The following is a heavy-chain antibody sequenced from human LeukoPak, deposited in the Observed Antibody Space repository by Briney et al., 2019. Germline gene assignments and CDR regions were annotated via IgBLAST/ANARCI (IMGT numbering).Heavy chain of an antibody. Sequence: ASVKVSCKASGYTFTGYYMHWVRQATGQGLEWMGWMNPNSGNTGYAQKFQGRVTMTRNTSISTAYMELSSLRSEDTAVYYCARYTVTTDYWGQGTLVTVSS. D-gene: IGHD4-17*01. CDR2: MNPNSGNT. J-gene: IGHJ4*02. V-gene: IGHV1-8*02. CDR1: GYTFTGYY. CDR3: ARYTVTTDY.